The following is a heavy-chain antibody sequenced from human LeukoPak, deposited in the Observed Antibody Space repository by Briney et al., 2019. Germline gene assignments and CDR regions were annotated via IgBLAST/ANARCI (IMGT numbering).Heavy chain of an antibody. Sequence: GGSLRLSCAASGFTFSNYALHWVRQAPGKGLEWVAVISYDASNKYYADSVKGRFTISRDNSKNTMFLQMNSLRPEDTAVYYCARDILEWFYRGEGFDFWGQGTMVTVSS. D-gene: IGHD3-3*01. CDR3: ARDILEWFYRGEGFDF. V-gene: IGHV3-30*04. J-gene: IGHJ3*01. CDR2: ISYDASNK. CDR1: GFTFSNYA.